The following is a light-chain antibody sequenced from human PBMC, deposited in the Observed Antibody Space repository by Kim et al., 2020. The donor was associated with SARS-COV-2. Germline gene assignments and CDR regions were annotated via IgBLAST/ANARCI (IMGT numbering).Light chain of an antibody. CDR2: GAY. CDR1: WSVSRRY. J-gene: IGKJ2*01. CDR3: PEYGSSPVT. Sequence: LVPGGRAPPSWRGRWSVSRRYLAGYQQTPGQAPRLLIYGAYNRDSGIPDGFSGSVCGTDFTLTIRSMERGDFGVYHCPEYGSSPVTLGQGTKLE. V-gene: IGKV3-20*01.